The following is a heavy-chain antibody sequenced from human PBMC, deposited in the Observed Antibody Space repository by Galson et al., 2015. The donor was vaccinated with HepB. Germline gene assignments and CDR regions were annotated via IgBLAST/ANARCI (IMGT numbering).Heavy chain of an antibody. CDR2: IWYDGSNK. V-gene: IGHV3-33*01. CDR1: GFTFSSYG. Sequence: SLRLSCAASGFTFSSYGMHWVRQAPGKGLEWVALIWYDGSNKYYADSVKGRVTISRDNFKNTVFLQMNSLRDEDTAVYYCARDLWPRGCSRTSCSQFDHWGQGSLVTVSS. D-gene: IGHD2-2*01. CDR3: ARDLWPRGCSRTSCSQFDH. J-gene: IGHJ4*02.